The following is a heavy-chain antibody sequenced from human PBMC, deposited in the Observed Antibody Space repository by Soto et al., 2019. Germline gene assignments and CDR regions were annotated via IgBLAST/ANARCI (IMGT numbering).Heavy chain of an antibody. CDR3: AKDLLYCGGDCYPC. CDR1: GFTFSSYA. CDR2: ISGSGGST. Sequence: EVQLLESGGXXVQPGGSLXLSCAASGFTFSSYAMSWVRQAPGKGLEWVSAISGSGGSTYYADSVKGRFTISRDNSKNTLYLQMNSLRAEDTAVYYCAKDLLYCGGDCYPCWGQGTLVTVSS. V-gene: IGHV3-23*01. D-gene: IGHD2-21*02. J-gene: IGHJ4*02.